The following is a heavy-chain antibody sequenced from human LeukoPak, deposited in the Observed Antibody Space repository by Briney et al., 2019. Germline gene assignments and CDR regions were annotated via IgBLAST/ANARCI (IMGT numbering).Heavy chain of an antibody. CDR2: MNPNSGNT. V-gene: IGHV1-8*01. Sequence: ASVKVSCKASGYTFTSYDINWVRQATGQGLEWMGWMNPNSGNTGYAQKFQGRVTTTRNTSISTAYMELSSLRSEDTAVYYCAKEGDYYDSSGYLYYFDYWGQGTLVTVSS. D-gene: IGHD3-22*01. J-gene: IGHJ4*02. CDR3: AKEGDYYDSSGYLYYFDY. CDR1: GYTFTSYD.